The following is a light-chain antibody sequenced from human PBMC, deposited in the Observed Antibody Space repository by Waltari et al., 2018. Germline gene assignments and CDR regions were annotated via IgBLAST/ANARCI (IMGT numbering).Light chain of an antibody. CDR1: NIGSKS. J-gene: IGLJ3*02. Sequence: SYVLTQPPSVSVAPGKTARITCGGDNIGSKSVHWYQRKPGQAPVLVIYDDSDRPSGIPGRFSGSNSGNTATLTISRVEAGDEADYSCQVWDGSSDHRVFGGGTKVTVL. V-gene: IGLV3-21*04. CDR3: QVWDGSSDHRV. CDR2: DDS.